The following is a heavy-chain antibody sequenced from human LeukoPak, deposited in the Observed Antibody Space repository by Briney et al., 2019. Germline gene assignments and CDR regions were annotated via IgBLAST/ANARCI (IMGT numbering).Heavy chain of an antibody. CDR2: ISAYNGNT. D-gene: IGHD1-26*01. CDR1: GYTFTSYG. CDR3: ARAPSVIVGATTATD. V-gene: IGHV1-18*01. J-gene: IGHJ4*02. Sequence: ASVTVSCKASGYTFTSYGISWVRQAPGQALEWMGWISAYNGNTNYAQKLQGRVTMTTDTSTSTAYVELRSLRSDDTAVYYCARAPSVIVGATTATDWGQGTLVTVSS.